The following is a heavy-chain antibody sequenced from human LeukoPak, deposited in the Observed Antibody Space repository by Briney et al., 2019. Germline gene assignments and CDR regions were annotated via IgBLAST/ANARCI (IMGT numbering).Heavy chain of an antibody. D-gene: IGHD6-13*01. J-gene: IGHJ4*02. CDR3: ARDVQAAGGY. CDR1: GFTVSSNY. V-gene: IGHV3-66*02. Sequence: PGGSLRLSCAASGFTVSSNYMSWVRQAPGKGLEWVSVIYSDGNTYYADSVKGRFTISRDNSKNTLYLQMNSLRAEDTAVYYCARDVQAAGGYWGQGTLVTVSS. CDR2: IYSDGNT.